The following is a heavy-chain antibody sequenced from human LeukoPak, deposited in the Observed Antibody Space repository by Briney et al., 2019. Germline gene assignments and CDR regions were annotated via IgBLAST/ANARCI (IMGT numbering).Heavy chain of an antibody. CDR1: GYTFTSYG. D-gene: IGHD6-19*01. Sequence: GASVKVSCKASGYTFTSYGISWVRQAPGQGLEWMGWISAYNGNTNYAQKLQGRVTMTTDTSTSTAYMELRSLRSDDTAVYYCARDRIAVAAPLPYYYYYGMDVWGQGTTATVSS. CDR2: ISAYNGNT. V-gene: IGHV1-18*01. CDR3: ARDRIAVAAPLPYYYYYGMDV. J-gene: IGHJ6*02.